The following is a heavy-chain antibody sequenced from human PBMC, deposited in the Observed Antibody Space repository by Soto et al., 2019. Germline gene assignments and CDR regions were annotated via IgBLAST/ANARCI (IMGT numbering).Heavy chain of an antibody. D-gene: IGHD2-15*01. CDR3: ITRRSCPGGSCQEY. V-gene: IGHV3-15*07. CDR1: GFIFTNAW. J-gene: IGHJ4*02. Sequence: GGSLRLSCAASGFIFTNAWMTWVRQAPGKGLEWVGRIKSKNYGGTIDYAATVKGRFTISREDSKNTLYLQMNSLKTEDTAVYYCITRRSCPGGSCQEYWGQGTLVTVSS. CDR2: IKSKNYGGTI.